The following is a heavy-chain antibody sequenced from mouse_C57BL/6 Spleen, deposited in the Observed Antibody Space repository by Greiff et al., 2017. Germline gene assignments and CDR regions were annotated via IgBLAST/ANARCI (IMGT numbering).Heavy chain of an antibody. J-gene: IGHJ4*01. Sequence: QVQLQQPGAELVKPGASVKLSCKASGYTFTSYWMQWVKQRPGQGLEWIGEIDPSDSYTNYNQKFKGKATLTVDTSSSTAYMQLSSLTSEDSAVYYCARKIRDGSSSYARDYWGQGTSVTVSS. CDR3: ARKIRDGSSSYARDY. D-gene: IGHD1-1*01. CDR1: GYTFTSYW. CDR2: IDPSDSYT. V-gene: IGHV1-50*01.